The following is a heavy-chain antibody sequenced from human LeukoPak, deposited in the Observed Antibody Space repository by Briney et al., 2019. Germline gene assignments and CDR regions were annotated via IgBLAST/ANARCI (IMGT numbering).Heavy chain of an antibody. Sequence: SETLSLTCTVSGGSISRGPYYWNWIRQPAGKGLEWIGRFYSSGNTNYNPSLKSRVTISLDTSKNQFSLRLSSVTAADTAVYYCARAPYDGYELDYWGQGTLVTVSP. V-gene: IGHV4-61*02. CDR1: GGSISRGPYY. D-gene: IGHD5-12*01. CDR2: FYSSGNT. J-gene: IGHJ4*02. CDR3: ARAPYDGYELDY.